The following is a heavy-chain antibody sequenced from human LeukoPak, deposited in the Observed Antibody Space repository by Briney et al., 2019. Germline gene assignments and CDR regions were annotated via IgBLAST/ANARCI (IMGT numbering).Heavy chain of an antibody. V-gene: IGHV4-31*03. Sequence: SETLSLICSVSGGSVTGGGYYWSWIRQHPGKGLEWIGFASYSGGTYYNPSLMSRITISVDRSQNQFSLRMRDVTAADTAVYFCATAEWESFYFDSWGEEALVAVSS. D-gene: IGHD1-26*01. J-gene: IGHJ4*02. CDR3: ATAEWESFYFDS. CDR1: GGSVTGGGYY. CDR2: ASYSGGT.